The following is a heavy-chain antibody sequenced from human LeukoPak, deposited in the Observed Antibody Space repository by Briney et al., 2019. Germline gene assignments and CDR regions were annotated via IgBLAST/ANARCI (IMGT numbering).Heavy chain of an antibody. V-gene: IGHV4-59*01. J-gene: IGHJ3*02. D-gene: IGHD3-22*01. Sequence: SETLSLTCTVSGGSISSYYWSWIRQPPGKGLEWIGYIYYSGSTNYNPSLKSRVTISVDTSKNQFSLKLSSVTAADTAVYYCAREPHYYESSGPRDAFDIWGQGTMVTVSS. CDR2: IYYSGST. CDR1: GGSISSYY. CDR3: AREPHYYESSGPRDAFDI.